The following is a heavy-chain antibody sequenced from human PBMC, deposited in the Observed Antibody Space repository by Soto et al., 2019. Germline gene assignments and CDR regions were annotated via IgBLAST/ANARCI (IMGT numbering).Heavy chain of an antibody. J-gene: IGHJ3*02. V-gene: IGHV3-33*01. Sequence: GGSLRLSCAPSGFIFSSYGMHWARQAPGKGLEWVAVIWYDGSNKVYADSVKGRFTISRDNSKNTLYLQMNSLRAEDTAVYYCARELSGDYGALDTWGQGTMVSVSS. CDR1: GFIFSSYG. CDR3: ARELSGDYGALDT. D-gene: IGHD4-17*01. CDR2: IWYDGSNK.